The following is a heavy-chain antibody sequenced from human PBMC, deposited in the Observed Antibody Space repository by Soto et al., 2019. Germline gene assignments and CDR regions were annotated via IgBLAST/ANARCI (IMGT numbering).Heavy chain of an antibody. Sequence: QLQLQESGPGLVKPSETLSLTCFVSGGSISSNNYYWGWIRQPPGKGLEWIGSMSYSRSTYYNPSLKSLFTISVDTSKIQFTLTLTSVTAADTAVYCCASPLRPTNWGGSDFDYWGQGPLVTVSS. J-gene: IGHJ4*02. V-gene: IGHV4-39*01. CDR3: ASPLRPTNWGGSDFDY. CDR2: MSYSRST. CDR1: GGSISSNNYY. D-gene: IGHD7-27*01.